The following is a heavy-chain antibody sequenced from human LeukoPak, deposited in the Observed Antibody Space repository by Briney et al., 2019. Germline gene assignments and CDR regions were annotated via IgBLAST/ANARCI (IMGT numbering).Heavy chain of an antibody. CDR3: ASDSGYTGY. J-gene: IGHJ4*02. CDR1: GGSISSYY. V-gene: IGHV4-59*12. D-gene: IGHD6-13*01. CDR2: IYYSGST. Sequence: SETLSLTCTVSGGSISSYYWSWIRQPPGKGLEWIGYIYYSGSTNYNPSLKSRVTISVDTSKNQFSLKLSSMTAADTAVYYCASDSGYTGYWGQGTLVTVSS.